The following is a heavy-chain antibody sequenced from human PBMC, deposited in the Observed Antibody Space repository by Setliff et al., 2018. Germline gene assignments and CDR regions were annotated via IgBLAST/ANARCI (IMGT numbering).Heavy chain of an antibody. Sequence: PGGSLRLSCAASGFSFSDNYMSWIRQAPGKGLEWVAYISSSGISIDYADSVKGRFTISRDNAKNSLSLQMNSLRVEDTAVYYCVRDVAGGSHATYFDYWGQGTLVTVSS. D-gene: IGHD1-26*01. J-gene: IGHJ4*02. CDR2: ISSSGISI. CDR3: VRDVAGGSHATYFDY. V-gene: IGHV3-11*04. CDR1: GFSFSDNY.